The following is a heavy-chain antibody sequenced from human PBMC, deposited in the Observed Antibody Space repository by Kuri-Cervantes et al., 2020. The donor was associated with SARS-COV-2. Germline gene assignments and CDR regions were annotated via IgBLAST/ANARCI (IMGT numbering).Heavy chain of an antibody. Sequence: ASVKVSCKASGGTFSSYAISWVRQAPGQGLEWMGWINPNSGGTNYAQKFQGRVTMTRDTSISTAYMELSRLRSGDTAVYYCARAAAVTTYYYYYMDVWGKGTTVTVSS. CDR2: INPNSGGT. V-gene: IGHV1-2*02. D-gene: IGHD4-11*01. CDR3: ARAAAVTTYYYYYMDV. J-gene: IGHJ6*03. CDR1: GGTFSSYA.